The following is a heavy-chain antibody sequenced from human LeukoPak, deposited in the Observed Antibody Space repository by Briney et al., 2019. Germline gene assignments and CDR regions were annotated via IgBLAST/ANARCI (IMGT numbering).Heavy chain of an antibody. CDR3: VRETDCSSTSCYADARYYYGMDV. J-gene: IGHJ6*02. Sequence: TGGSLRLSCAASGFTFSSYAMHWVRQAPGKGLEWVAVVSYDGSNKYYADSVKGRFTISRDNSKNTLYLQMNSLRAEDTAVYYCVRETDCSSTSCYADARYYYGMDVWGQGTTVTVSS. V-gene: IGHV3-30-3*01. CDR1: GFTFSSYA. CDR2: VSYDGSNK. D-gene: IGHD2-2*01.